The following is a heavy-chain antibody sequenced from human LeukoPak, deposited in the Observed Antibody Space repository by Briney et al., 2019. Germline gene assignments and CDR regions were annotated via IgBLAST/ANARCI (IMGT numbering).Heavy chain of an antibody. V-gene: IGHV3-43*02. J-gene: IGHJ4*02. Sequence: GGSLRLSCAGSGFTFSTFGFHWVRQAPGKGLEWVSLISADGGSTFSADSVKGRFSISRDNSKNSLYLQMNSLRSEDTAMYYCAKESGKFDYWGQGTLVAVSS. CDR3: AKESGKFDY. CDR1: GFTFSTFG. CDR2: ISADGGST.